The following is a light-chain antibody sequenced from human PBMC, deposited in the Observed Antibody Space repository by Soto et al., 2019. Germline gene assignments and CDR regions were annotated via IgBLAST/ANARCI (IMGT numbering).Light chain of an antibody. V-gene: IGLV2-14*01. CDR2: EVS. J-gene: IGLJ1*01. CDR1: SSDLGNYNF. CDR3: NSFTTSNTYV. Sequence: QSVLTQSASVSGSPGQSITISCTGTSSDLGNYNFVSWFQQHPGKAPKLVIYEVSNRPSGVSSRFSGSKSGNTASLTISGLQAEDEADYYCNSFTTSNTYVFGNGTKV.